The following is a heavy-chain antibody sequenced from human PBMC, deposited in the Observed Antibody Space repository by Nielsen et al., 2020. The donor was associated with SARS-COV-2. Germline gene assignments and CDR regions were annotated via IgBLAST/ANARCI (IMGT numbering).Heavy chain of an antibody. Sequence: SETLSLTCTVSGASISSGGYFWSWIRQHPGKGLEWIGYIYFTGRTSYNPSLKSRVAMSVDTSKNQFSLDLKSVAAADTAVYYCAREASGYDHYKYGMDVWGLRATVTVSS. CDR1: GASISSGGYF. J-gene: IGHJ6*02. CDR2: IYFTGRT. V-gene: IGHV4-31*03. D-gene: IGHD5-12*01. CDR3: AREASGYDHYKYGMDV.